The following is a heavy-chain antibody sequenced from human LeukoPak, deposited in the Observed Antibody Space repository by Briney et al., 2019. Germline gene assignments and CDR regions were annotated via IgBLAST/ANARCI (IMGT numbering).Heavy chain of an antibody. CDR1: GGSFSGDY. V-gene: IGHV4-59*01. J-gene: IGHJ6*03. CDR2: IYYSGST. D-gene: IGHD6-13*01. Sequence: SETLSLTCAVYGGSFSGDYWSWIRQPPGKGLEWIGYIYYSGSTNYNPSLKSRVTISVDTSKNQFSLKLGSVTAADTAVYYCARVYSGSSWYQGYYYYMDVWGKGTTVTVSS. CDR3: ARVYSGSSWYQGYYYYMDV.